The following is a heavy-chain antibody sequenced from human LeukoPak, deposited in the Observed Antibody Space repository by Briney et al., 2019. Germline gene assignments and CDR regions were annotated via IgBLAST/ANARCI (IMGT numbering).Heavy chain of an antibody. V-gene: IGHV1-69*01. CDR1: GGTFSSYA. D-gene: IGHD2-15*01. CDR3: ARGYCSGGSCYSRHYYYGMDV. Sequence: SVKVSCKASGGTFSSYAISWVRQAPGQGLEWMGGIIPIFGTANYAQKFQGRVTITADESTSTAYMELSSLRSEDTAVYYCARGYCSGGSCYSRHYYYGMDVWGQGTTVTVSS. J-gene: IGHJ6*02. CDR2: IIPIFGTA.